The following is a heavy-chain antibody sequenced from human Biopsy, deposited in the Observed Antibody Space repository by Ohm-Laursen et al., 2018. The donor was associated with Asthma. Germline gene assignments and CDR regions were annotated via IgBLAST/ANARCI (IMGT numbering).Heavy chain of an antibody. CDR3: VRHQYSSSWSTFDY. D-gene: IGHD3-22*01. Sequence: SDTLSLTCTVSGGSITSSSYYWGWIRQPPGKGMEWIGSIHHSGSPYSPPSLKSRATISVVTPKNQLSLKMSSVTAADTAVYFCVRHQYSSSWSTFDYWGQGALVTVSS. CDR1: GGSITSSSYY. J-gene: IGHJ4*02. CDR2: IHHSGSP. V-gene: IGHV4-39*01.